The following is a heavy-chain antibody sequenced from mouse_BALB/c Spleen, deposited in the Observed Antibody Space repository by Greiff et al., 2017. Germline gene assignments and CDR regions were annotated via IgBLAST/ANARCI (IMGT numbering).Heavy chain of an antibody. V-gene: IGHV5-17*02. J-gene: IGHJ4*01. Sequence: DVMLVESGGGLVQPGGSRKLSCAASGFTFSSFGMHWVRQAPEKGLEWVAYISSGSSTIYYADTVKGRFTISRDNPKNTLFLQMTSLRSEDTAMYYCATDGYSYAMDYWGQGTSVTVSS. D-gene: IGHD2-3*01. CDR3: ATDGYSYAMDY. CDR2: ISSGSSTI. CDR1: GFTFSSFG.